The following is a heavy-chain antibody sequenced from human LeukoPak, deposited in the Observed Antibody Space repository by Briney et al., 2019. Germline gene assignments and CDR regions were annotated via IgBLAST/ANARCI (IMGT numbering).Heavy chain of an antibody. J-gene: IGHJ4*02. V-gene: IGHV3-23*01. CDR2: IRSSGGST. CDR1: GFTFSSYA. D-gene: IGHD3-16*02. Sequence: GGSLRRSGAASGFTFSSYAMSGVRQAPGKGLEWVSAIRSSGGSTYYADSVKGRFTISRDNSKNTLYLQMNSLRAEDTAVYYCAKPDPIIVTYFDSWGQGTLVTVSS. CDR3: AKPDPIIVTYFDS.